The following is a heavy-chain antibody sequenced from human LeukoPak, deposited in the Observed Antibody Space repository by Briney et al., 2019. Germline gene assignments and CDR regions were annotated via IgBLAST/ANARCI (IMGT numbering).Heavy chain of an antibody. CDR2: IYYSGST. CDR1: GGSISSYY. V-gene: IGHV4-59*06. CDR3: ARVWDYDYVWGRPGGDAFDI. Sequence: SETLSLTCTVSGGSISSYYWSWIRQHPGKGLEWIGYIYYSGSTYYNPSLKSRVTISVDTSKNQFSLKLSSVTAADTAVYYCARVWDYDYVWGRPGGDAFDIWGQGTMVTVSS. D-gene: IGHD3-16*01. J-gene: IGHJ3*02.